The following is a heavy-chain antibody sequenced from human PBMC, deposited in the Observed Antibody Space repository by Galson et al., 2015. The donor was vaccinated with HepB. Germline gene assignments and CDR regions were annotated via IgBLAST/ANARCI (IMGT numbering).Heavy chain of an antibody. J-gene: IGHJ4*02. CDR2: ISASGDST. CDR3: AKDSRYLKWLRSSLR. Sequence: SLRLSCAASGFTFSYYAMNWVRQAPGKGLEWVSGISASGDSTYYADSVKGRFTISRDNSKDTLYLQMNSLRAEDTAEYYCAKDSRYLKWLRSSLRWGQGTMVTVSS. D-gene: IGHD3-3*01. CDR1: GFTFSYYA. V-gene: IGHV3-23*01.